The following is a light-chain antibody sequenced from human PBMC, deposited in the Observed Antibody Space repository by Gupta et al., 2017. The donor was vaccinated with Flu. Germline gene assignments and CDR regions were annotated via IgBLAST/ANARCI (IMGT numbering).Light chain of an antibody. CDR1: SSDVGLYTF. CDR3: SSYTTTSTRL. Sequence: QSALTQPASVSGSPGQSITISCTGTSSDVGLYTFVSWYQQHPGKAPKLLIYEVTNRPSGVSDRFSGSKSGNTASLTISGLRSEDEANYYCSSYTTTSTRLFGGGTRLTVL. CDR2: EVT. J-gene: IGLJ2*01. V-gene: IGLV2-14*01.